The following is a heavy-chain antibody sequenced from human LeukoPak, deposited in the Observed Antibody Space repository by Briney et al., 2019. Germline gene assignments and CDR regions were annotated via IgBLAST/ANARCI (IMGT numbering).Heavy chain of an antibody. CDR3: ARVIPTTIDYYYFGMDV. J-gene: IGHJ6*02. CDR2: ISSDGITT. V-gene: IGHV3-30*03. Sequence: TGRSLRLSCAASGFSFSSSGMHWVRQAPGKGLEWVAGISSDGITTYYADSVKGRFTLSRDNAKNSLYLQMNSLRAEDSAVYYCARVIPTTIDYYYFGMDVWGQGTTVTVSS. CDR1: GFSFSSSG. D-gene: IGHD3-3*01.